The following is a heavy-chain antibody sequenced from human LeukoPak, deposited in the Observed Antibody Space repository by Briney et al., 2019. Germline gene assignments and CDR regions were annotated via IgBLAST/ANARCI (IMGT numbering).Heavy chain of an antibody. V-gene: IGHV4-39*01. Sequence: PSETLSLTCTVSGGSISSNSYYWGWIRQPPGKGLEWIGSIYYSGSTYYNPSLKSRVTTSVDTSKNQFSLKLSSVTAADTAVYYCACSGWAIDYWGQGTLVTVSS. CDR1: GGSISSNSYY. D-gene: IGHD6-19*01. CDR2: IYYSGST. J-gene: IGHJ4*02. CDR3: ACSGWAIDY.